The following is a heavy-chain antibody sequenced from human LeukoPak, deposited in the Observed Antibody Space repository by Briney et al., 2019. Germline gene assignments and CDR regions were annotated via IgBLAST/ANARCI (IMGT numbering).Heavy chain of an antibody. V-gene: IGHV3-23*01. CDR2: IPASGGST. CDR1: GFTFSSNV. CDR3: ARSVRQYCRSTSCYPLDY. J-gene: IGHJ4*02. Sequence: GPLSLSCVAPGFTFSSNVMIWVRQAPGKGLGWASSIPASGGSTYYADSVKGRYTISRDNSNNSLYLQMNSLRAEDTAVYYCARSVRQYCRSTSCYPLDYWGQGTLVTVSS. D-gene: IGHD2-2*01.